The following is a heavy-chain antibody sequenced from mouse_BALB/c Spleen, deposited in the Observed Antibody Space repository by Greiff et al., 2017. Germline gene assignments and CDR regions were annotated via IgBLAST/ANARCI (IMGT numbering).Heavy chain of an antibody. CDR1: GFSLTGYG. V-gene: IGHV2-6-7*01. D-gene: IGHD1-1*01. CDR2: IWGDGST. CDR3: ARDSSYYYGSSYAWFAY. Sequence: QVQLKESGPGLVAPSQSLSITCTVSGFSLTGYGVNWVRQPPGKGLEWLGMIWGDGSTDYNSALKSRLSISKDNSKSQVFLKMNSLQTDDTARYYCARDSSYYYGSSYAWFAYWGQGTLVTVSA. J-gene: IGHJ3*01.